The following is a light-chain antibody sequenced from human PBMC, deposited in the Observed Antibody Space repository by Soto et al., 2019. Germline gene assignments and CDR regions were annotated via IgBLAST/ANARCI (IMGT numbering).Light chain of an antibody. Sequence: DIQMTQSPSTLSGSVGDRVTITCRASPSISSWLAWYQQKPGKAPKLLIYDASSLESGVPSRFSGSGSGTEFTLTISSLQPDDFATYYCQQYNSYSSITFGQGTRLEIK. CDR2: DAS. CDR3: QQYNSYSSIT. J-gene: IGKJ5*01. V-gene: IGKV1-5*01. CDR1: PSISSW.